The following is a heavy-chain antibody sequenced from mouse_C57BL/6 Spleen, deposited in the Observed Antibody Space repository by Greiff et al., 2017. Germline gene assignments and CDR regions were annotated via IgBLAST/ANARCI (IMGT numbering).Heavy chain of an antibody. V-gene: IGHV5-4*01. CDR1: GFTFSSYA. CDR3: ARSYGNYEGFAY. CDR2: ISDGGSYT. D-gene: IGHD2-1*01. J-gene: IGHJ3*01. Sequence: EVQVVESGGGLVKPGGSLKLSCAASGFTFSSYAMSWVRQTPEKRLEWVATISDGGSYTYYPDNVKGRFTISRDNAKNNLYLQMSHLKSEDTAMYYCARSYGNYEGFAYWGQGTLVTVSA.